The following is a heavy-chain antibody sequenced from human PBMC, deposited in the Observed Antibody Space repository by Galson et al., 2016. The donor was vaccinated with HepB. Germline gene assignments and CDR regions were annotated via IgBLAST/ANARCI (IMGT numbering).Heavy chain of an antibody. V-gene: IGHV3-23*01. Sequence: SLRLSCAASGFSFSTSGMSWVRQTPGRGLEWLSGITASGTTTHYADSVRGRFTISGDNSKNTLYLYMSGLRAGDTAVYYCGKHGGFDYWGQGALVTVSS. D-gene: IGHD3-16*01. CDR1: GFSFSTSG. CDR2: ITASGTTT. J-gene: IGHJ4*02. CDR3: GKHGGFDY.